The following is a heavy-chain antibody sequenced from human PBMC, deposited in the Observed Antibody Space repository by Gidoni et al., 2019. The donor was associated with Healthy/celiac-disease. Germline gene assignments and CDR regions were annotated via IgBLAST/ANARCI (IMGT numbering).Heavy chain of an antibody. V-gene: IGHV3-23*01. Sequence: EVQLLESGGGLAQPGGSLRLSCAASGFTFRSYAMSWGRQAQGKGLGGDSAISGSGGSTYYADSVKGRFTISRDNSKNTLYLQRNSLRAEDTAVYYCANNRGHYFDYWGQGTLVTVSS. CDR1: GFTFRSYA. CDR2: ISGSGGST. J-gene: IGHJ4*02. CDR3: ANNRGHYFDY.